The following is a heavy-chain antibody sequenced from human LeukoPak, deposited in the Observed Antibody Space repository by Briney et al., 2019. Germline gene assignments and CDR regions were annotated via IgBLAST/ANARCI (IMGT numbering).Heavy chain of an antibody. CDR1: GYTFTGYY. J-gene: IGHJ3*02. CDR2: MNPNSGNT. Sequence: ASVKVSCKASGYTFTGYYMHWVRQAPGQGLEWMGWMNPNSGNTGYAQKFQGRVTMTRNTSISTAYMELSSLRSEDTAVYYCASGYDAFDIWGQGTMVTVSS. CDR3: ASGYDAFDI. V-gene: IGHV1-8*02.